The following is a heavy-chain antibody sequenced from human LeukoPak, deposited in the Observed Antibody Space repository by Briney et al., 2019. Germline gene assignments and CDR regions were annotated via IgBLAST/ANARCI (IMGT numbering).Heavy chain of an antibody. CDR3: ARRESSSWYYYFDY. D-gene: IGHD6-13*01. CDR1: GGSISSGDYY. V-gene: IGHV4-30-2*01. CDR2: IYHSGST. Sequence: SQTLSLTCTVSGGSISSGDYYWSWIRQPPGKGLEWIGEIYHSGSTNYNPSLKSRVTISVDKSKNQFSLKLSSVTAADTAVYYCARRESSSWYYYFDYWGQGTLVTVSS. J-gene: IGHJ4*02.